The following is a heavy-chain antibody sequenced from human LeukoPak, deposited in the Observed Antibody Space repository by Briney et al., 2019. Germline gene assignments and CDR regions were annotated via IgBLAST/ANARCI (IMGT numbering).Heavy chain of an antibody. Sequence: GGSLRLFCAASGFTFSSYWMSWVRQAPGKGLEWVANIKQDGSEKYYVDSVKGRFTISRDNAKNSLYLQMNSLRAEDTAVYYCARDSLRIAARPGDYWGQGTLVTVSS. CDR3: ARDSLRIAARPGDY. CDR2: IKQDGSEK. CDR1: GFTFSSYW. J-gene: IGHJ4*02. D-gene: IGHD6-6*01. V-gene: IGHV3-7*01.